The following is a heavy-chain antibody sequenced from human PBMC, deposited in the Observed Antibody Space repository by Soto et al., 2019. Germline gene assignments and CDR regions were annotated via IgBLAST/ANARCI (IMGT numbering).Heavy chain of an antibody. CDR2: IGRNSSSI. D-gene: IGHD4-17*01. V-gene: IGHV3-21*01. CDR3: ATTTMTTDYYGMDV. CDR1: GFTFSTYR. Sequence: VGSLRLSCAASGFTFSTYRMNWVRQAPGNGLEWVSYIGRNSSSIDYADSVKGRFTISRDDAKNSLYLQMNSLRAEDTAVYYCATTTMTTDYYGMDVWGQGTTVTVSS. J-gene: IGHJ6*02.